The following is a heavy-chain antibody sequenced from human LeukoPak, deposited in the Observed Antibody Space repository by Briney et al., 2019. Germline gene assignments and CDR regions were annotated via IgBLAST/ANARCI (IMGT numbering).Heavy chain of an antibody. Sequence: GASVKVSCKASGYTXTGYYMHWVRQAPGQGLEWMGWINPNSGGTNYAQKFQGRVTMTRDTSISTAYMELSRLRSDDTAVYYCARATYYYDSSGYSAFDIWGQGTMVTVSS. CDR3: ARATYYYDSSGYSAFDI. CDR2: INPNSGGT. D-gene: IGHD3-22*01. J-gene: IGHJ3*02. V-gene: IGHV1-2*02. CDR1: GYTXTGYY.